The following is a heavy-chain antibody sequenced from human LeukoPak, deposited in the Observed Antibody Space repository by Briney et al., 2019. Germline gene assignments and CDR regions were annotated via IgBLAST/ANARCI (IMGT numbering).Heavy chain of an antibody. Sequence: GGSLTRACAASGFTFNSYSMNWVRQTPEKGLEWVSSISHSSTYMYYTDSVKGRFTISRDNAKNSLYLQMNSLRAEDTAVYYCARVPPTTAHSWGQGTVVTLSS. CDR1: GFTFNSYS. D-gene: IGHD4-17*01. J-gene: IGHJ4*02. CDR2: ISHSSTYM. V-gene: IGHV3-21*01. CDR3: ARVPPTTAHS.